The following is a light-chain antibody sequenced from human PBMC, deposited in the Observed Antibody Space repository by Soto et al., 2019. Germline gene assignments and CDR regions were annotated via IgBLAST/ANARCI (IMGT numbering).Light chain of an antibody. CDR2: DAS. J-gene: IGKJ4*01. CDR3: QQSYSTPT. Sequence: DIPMTQSPSSLSASVGDRVTITCRASQSISSSLNWYQQKPGRAPNLLIYDASNLQSGVPSRFSGSGSGTDFTLTISSLQPEDISTYYCQQSYSTPTFGGGTKVEIK. CDR1: QSISSS. V-gene: IGKV1-39*01.